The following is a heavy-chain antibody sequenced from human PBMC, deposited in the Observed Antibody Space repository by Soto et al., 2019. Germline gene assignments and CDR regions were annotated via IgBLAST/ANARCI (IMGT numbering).Heavy chain of an antibody. CDR3: ATGGPAGDFDY. J-gene: IGHJ4*02. D-gene: IGHD3-10*01. Sequence: GASVKVSCKVSGYTLNELSMHWVRQAPGKGLEWMGGFDPEDGKTVYAQKFQGRVTMTEDTSTDTANMELSSLTSEDTAVYYCATGGPAGDFDYWGQGTLVTVSS. CDR2: FDPEDGKT. CDR1: GYTLNELS. V-gene: IGHV1-24*01.